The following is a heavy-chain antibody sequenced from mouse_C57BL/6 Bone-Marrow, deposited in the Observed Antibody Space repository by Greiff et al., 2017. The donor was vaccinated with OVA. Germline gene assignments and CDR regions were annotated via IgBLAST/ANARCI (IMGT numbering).Heavy chain of an antibody. CDR3: ARLEFSSYWYFDG. D-gene: IGHD1-3*01. CDR2: LDPSDSYT. Sequence: VQLHQPGAELVKPGASVKLSCKASGYTFTSYWMQWEKQRPGQGLEWIGELDPSDSYTNYNQKFKGKATLTVDTSSSTAYMQLSSLTSEDSAVYYCARLEFSSYWYFDGWGTGTTVTVSS. J-gene: IGHJ1*03. V-gene: IGHV1-50*01. CDR1: GYTFTSYW.